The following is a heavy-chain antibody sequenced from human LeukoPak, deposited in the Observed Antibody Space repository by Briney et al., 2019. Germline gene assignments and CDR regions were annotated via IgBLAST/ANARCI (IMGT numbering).Heavy chain of an antibody. Sequence: ASVKVSCKASGYTFTCYYMHWVRQAPGQGLEWIGWFNPNSGGTNYAQKFQGRVTMTRDTSISTAYMELSRLRSDDTAVYYCARSMVRGVLIDYWGQGTLVTVSS. CDR3: ARSMVRGVLIDY. D-gene: IGHD3-10*01. CDR1: GYTFTCYY. J-gene: IGHJ4*02. V-gene: IGHV1-2*02. CDR2: FNPNSGGT.